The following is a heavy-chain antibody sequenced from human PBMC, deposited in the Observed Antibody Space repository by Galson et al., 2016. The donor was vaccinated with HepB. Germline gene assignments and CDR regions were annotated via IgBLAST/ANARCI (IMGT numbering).Heavy chain of an antibody. D-gene: IGHD2-2*02. CDR2: INAGNGNT. CDR3: ARDGGYCSSTSCYNGAFDI. CDR1: GYTFTSYA. V-gene: IGHV1-3*01. J-gene: IGHJ3*02. Sequence: SVKVSCKASGYTFTSYAMHWVRQAPGQRLEWMGWINAGNGNTKYSQKFQGRVTITRDTSASTAYMELSSLRSEDTAVYYCARDGGYCSSTSCYNGAFDIWGQGTMVTVSS.